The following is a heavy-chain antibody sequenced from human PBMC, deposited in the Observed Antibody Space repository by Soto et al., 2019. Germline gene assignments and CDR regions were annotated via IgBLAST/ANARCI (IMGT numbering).Heavy chain of an antibody. D-gene: IGHD2-21*02. CDR2: TYYRSKWYN. V-gene: IGHV6-1*01. CDR1: GDSVSSSSAG. J-gene: IGHJ4*02. Sequence: SQTLSLTCAISGDSVSSSSAGWSWIRQSPSRGLEWLGKTYYRSKWYNEYAESVKTRITIDPDTSKNQFSLHLSSVTPEDTAVYYCAKDQSPHTVTAFDYWGQGTLVTVSS. CDR3: AKDQSPHTVTAFDY.